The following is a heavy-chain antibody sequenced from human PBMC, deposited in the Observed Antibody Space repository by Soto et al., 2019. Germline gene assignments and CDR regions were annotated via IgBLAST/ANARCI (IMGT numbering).Heavy chain of an antibody. CDR3: AGDPDSHYNDSHASSYP. CDR1: GGTFSTYT. CDR2: IIPIIGLI. J-gene: IGHJ5*02. D-gene: IGHD4-4*01. V-gene: IGHV1-69*08. Sequence: QVQLVQSGAEVKKPGSSVKVSCKASGGTFSTYTITWVRQAPGQGLEWMGRIIPIIGLINYAQKFEGRVTISADGFTGTAYIELTGLRSDDTAVYYCAGDPDSHYNDSHASSYPWGQGTLVTVSS.